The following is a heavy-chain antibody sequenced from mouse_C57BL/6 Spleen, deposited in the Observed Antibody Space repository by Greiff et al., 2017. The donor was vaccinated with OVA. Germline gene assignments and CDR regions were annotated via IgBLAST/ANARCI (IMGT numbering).Heavy chain of an antibody. CDR3: TTETAQATWFAY. V-gene: IGHV14-4*01. CDR1: GFNIKDDY. Sequence: VQLQQSGAELVRPGASVKLSCTASGFNIKDDYMHWVKQRPEQGLEWIGWIDPENGDTEYASKFQGKATITADTSSNTAYLQLSSLTSEDTAVYYCTTETAQATWFAYWGQGTLVTVSA. CDR2: IDPENGDT. J-gene: IGHJ3*01. D-gene: IGHD3-2*02.